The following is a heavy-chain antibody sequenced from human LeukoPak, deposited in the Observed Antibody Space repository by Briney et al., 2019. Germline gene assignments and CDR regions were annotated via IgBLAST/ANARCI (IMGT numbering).Heavy chain of an antibody. D-gene: IGHD4-11*01. V-gene: IGHV3-23*01. Sequence: GGSLRLSCAASGFTFSSYAMSWVRQAPGKGLEWVSVITGTGGSTDYADSVKGRFTISRDNSKNTLFLQMNSLRAEDTAVYYCARRGKTTGYWGQGTLVTVSS. J-gene: IGHJ4*02. CDR2: ITGTGGST. CDR3: ARRGKTTGY. CDR1: GFTFSSYA.